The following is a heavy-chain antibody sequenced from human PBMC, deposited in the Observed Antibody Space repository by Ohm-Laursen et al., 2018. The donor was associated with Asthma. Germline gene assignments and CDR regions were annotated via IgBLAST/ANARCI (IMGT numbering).Heavy chain of an antibody. Sequence: TLSLTCPVSGDSINSGNNYWSWIRQHPGKGLEWIGYIYYSGLTYSNPSLRSRVIISVDTSKNQFSLNLTSVTAADTAVYYCARGAFYYESTGYYFFDHWGQGTRVTVSS. J-gene: IGHJ4*02. V-gene: IGHV4-31*03. CDR2: IYYSGLT. CDR3: ARGAFYYESTGYYFFDH. CDR1: GDSINSGNNY. D-gene: IGHD3-22*01.